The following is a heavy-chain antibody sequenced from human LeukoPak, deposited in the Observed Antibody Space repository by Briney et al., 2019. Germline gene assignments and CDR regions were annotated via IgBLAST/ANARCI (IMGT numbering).Heavy chain of an antibody. CDR3: ARAGGLNIVGFYYYYYMDV. V-gene: IGHV1-69*01. CDR1: GGTFSSYA. D-gene: IGHD1-26*01. J-gene: IGHJ6*03. CDR2: IIPIFGTA. Sequence: EASVKVSCKASGGTFSSYAISWVRQAPGQGLEWMGGIIPIFGTANYAQKFQGRVTITADESTSTAYVELSSLRSEDTAVYYCARAGGLNIVGFYYYYYMDVWGKGTTVTVSS.